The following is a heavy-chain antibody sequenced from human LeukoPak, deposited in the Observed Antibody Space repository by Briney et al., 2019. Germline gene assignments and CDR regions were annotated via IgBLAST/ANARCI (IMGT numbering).Heavy chain of an antibody. J-gene: IGHJ4*02. Sequence: ASVKASCKASGYTFTGYYMHWVRQAPGQGLEWMGWINTNSGGTNYSQKFQGRVTMTRDTSISTAYMELSRLRSDDTAVYYCARVSGTGYSSGWYPYWGQGTLVTVSS. CDR1: GYTFTGYY. CDR2: INTNSGGT. D-gene: IGHD6-19*01. CDR3: ARVSGTGYSSGWYPY. V-gene: IGHV1-2*02.